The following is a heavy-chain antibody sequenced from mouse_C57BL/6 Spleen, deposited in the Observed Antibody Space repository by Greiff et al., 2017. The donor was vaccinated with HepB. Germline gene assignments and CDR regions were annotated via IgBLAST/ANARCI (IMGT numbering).Heavy chain of an antibody. D-gene: IGHD2-5*01. CDR3: ARKDHYSNYVGAWFAY. CDR2: INPTYGTT. J-gene: IGHJ3*01. CDR1: GYSFTDYN. V-gene: IGHV1-39*01. Sequence: VQLQQSGPELVKPGASVKISCKASGYSFTDYNMNWVKQSNGKSLEWIGVINPTYGTTSYNQKFKGKATLTVDQSSSTAYMQLNSLTSEDSAVYYCARKDHYSNYVGAWFAYWGQGTLVTVSA.